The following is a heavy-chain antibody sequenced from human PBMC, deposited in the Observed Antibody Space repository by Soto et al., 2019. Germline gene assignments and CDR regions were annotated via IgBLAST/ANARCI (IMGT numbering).Heavy chain of an antibody. CDR3: AKDGTTAGIHYYGMDV. CDR2: IGLVGET. Sequence: PGGSLRLSCEVSGFTFGRYGMDWVRQAPDRGLEWVATIGLVGETYYADSVKGRFTISRDNSKNTLFLQMNSLRAEDTALYFCAKDGTTAGIHYYGMDVWGQGTTVTVSS. V-gene: IGHV3-23*01. J-gene: IGHJ6*02. D-gene: IGHD2-2*02. CDR1: GFTFGRYG.